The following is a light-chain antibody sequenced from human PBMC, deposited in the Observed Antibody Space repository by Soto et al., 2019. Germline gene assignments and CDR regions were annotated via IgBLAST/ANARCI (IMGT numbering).Light chain of an antibody. Sequence: QALLTQPACVSGSRGQSITISCTGTISDLAIYNYVSWYQQQPGKAPKLMIYQVTNRPSGVSNRFSGSRSGNTASLTISGLQAEDEADYYCSSYTDSSNYVFGTGTKVTVL. CDR3: SSYTDSSNYV. V-gene: IGLV2-14*01. J-gene: IGLJ1*01. CDR2: QVT. CDR1: ISDLAIYNY.